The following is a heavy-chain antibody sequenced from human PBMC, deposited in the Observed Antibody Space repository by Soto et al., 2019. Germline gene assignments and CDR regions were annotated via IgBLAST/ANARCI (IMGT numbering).Heavy chain of an antibody. CDR2: ISAFNGKT. CDR1: GYTFNIYG. D-gene: IGHD3-22*01. CDR3: ARDRVPKSSGFFPFDY. J-gene: IGHJ4*01. V-gene: IGHV1-18*01. Sequence: QIQLVQSGAEVKKPGASVKVSCKASGYTFNIYGINWVRQAPGQGLEWMGWISAFNGKTNYAQNVQGRVTMTTDTSTSTAYVELRSLRSDATAVYYCARDRVPKSSGFFPFDYWGHGTLVTVSS.